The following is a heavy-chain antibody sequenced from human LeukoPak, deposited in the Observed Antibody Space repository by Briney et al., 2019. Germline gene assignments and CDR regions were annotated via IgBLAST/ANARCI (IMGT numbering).Heavy chain of an antibody. D-gene: IGHD5-12*01. Sequence: PGGSLRLSCAASGFTFNNYAIHWVRQAPGKGLQWVAAIWYDGINRFYAESVKGRFSISRDNSKNKVYLQMNNLRAEDTAVYYCAKDVGGYIDYFDCWGQGTLVTVSS. CDR2: IWYDGINR. J-gene: IGHJ4*02. CDR3: AKDVGGYIDYFDC. V-gene: IGHV3-30*02. CDR1: GFTFNNYA.